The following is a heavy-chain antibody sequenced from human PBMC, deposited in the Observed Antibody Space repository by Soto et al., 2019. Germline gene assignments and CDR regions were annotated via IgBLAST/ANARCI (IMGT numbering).Heavy chain of an antibody. CDR2: INHSGST. D-gene: IGHD3-3*01. Sequence: QVQLQEWRAGLLKPSETLSLTCAVYGGSFSGYDWSWIRQPPGKGLEWIGEINHSGSTNYNPSLKSRVTISVDTSKNQFSLTLSSVTAADTAVYYCASGPPVLRFLEWLLSFDPWGQGTLVTVSS. CDR1: GGSFSGYD. CDR3: ASGPPVLRFLEWLLSFDP. J-gene: IGHJ5*02. V-gene: IGHV4-34*01.